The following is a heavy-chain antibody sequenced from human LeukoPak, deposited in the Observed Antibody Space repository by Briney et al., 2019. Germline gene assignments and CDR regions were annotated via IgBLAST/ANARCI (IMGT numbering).Heavy chain of an antibody. J-gene: IGHJ4*02. CDR1: GFTFSSYG. CDR3: AKDYRDIAVARFDY. D-gene: IGHD6-19*01. V-gene: IGHV3-33*06. CDR2: IWYDGSNK. Sequence: GRSLRLSCAASGFTFSSYGMHWVRQAPGKGLEWVAVIWYDGSNKYYADSVKGRFTIYRDNSKNTLYLQMNSLRAEDTAVYYCAKDYRDIAVARFDYWGQGTLVTVSS.